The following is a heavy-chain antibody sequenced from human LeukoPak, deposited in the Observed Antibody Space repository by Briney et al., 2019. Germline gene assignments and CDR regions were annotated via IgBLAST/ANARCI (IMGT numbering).Heavy chain of an antibody. CDR2: ISRDGSTP. V-gene: IGHV3-43*01. CDR3: ARDIRGNYFDS. J-gene: IGHJ4*02. D-gene: IGHD3-16*01. CDR1: GFIFDDSL. Sequence: GGFLRLSCVASGFIFDDSLMHWVRQAPGKGLEWISLISRDGSTPYYADSVKGRFTISRDNSKNSLFLQMNSLTPEDTAVYYCARDIRGNYFDSWGQGTLVTVSS.